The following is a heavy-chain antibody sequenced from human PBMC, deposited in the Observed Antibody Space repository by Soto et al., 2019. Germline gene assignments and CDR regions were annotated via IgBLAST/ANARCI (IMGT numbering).Heavy chain of an antibody. CDR1: GFSFSDYS. Sequence: GGSLRLSCVASGFSFSDYSMTWVRQGPGRGLEWVATLTRTGTTFYADSVKGRFTISRDNSRNTLSLQMYSLRAEDTARYYCAKRATTVPTPGNYFDCWGQGTLVTVSS. CDR2: LTRTGTT. J-gene: IGHJ4*02. CDR3: AKRATTVPTPGNYFDC. V-gene: IGHV3-23*01. D-gene: IGHD2-15*01.